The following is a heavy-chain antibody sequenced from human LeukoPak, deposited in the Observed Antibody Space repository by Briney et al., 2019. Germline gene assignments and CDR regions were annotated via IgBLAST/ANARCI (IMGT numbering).Heavy chain of an antibody. D-gene: IGHD5-18*01. CDR2: ISGSGGST. CDR3: AVRGWIQLWLPSY. CDR1: GFTFSTNA. Sequence: GGSLRLSCAASGFTFSTNAMSWVRQAPGKGLEWVSAISGSGGSTYYADSVKGRFTISRDNSKNTLYLQMNSLRAEDTAVYYCAVRGWIQLWLPSYWGQGTLVTVSS. V-gene: IGHV3-23*01. J-gene: IGHJ4*02.